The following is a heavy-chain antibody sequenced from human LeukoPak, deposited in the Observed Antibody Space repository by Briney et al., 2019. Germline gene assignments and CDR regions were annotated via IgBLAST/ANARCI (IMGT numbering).Heavy chain of an antibody. J-gene: IGHJ4*02. D-gene: IGHD6-13*01. CDR1: GGTFSSYA. CDR3: ASPRYSSSWYRGDCFDY. CDR2: IIPIFGTA. Sequence: GASVKVSCKASGGTFSSYAISWVRQAPGQGLEWMGGIIPIFGTANYAQKFQGRVTITTDESTSTAYMELSSLRSEDTAVYYCASPRYSSSWYRGDCFDYWGQGTLVTVSS. V-gene: IGHV1-69*05.